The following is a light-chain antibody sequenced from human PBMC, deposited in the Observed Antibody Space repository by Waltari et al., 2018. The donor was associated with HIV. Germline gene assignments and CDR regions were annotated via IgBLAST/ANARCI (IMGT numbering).Light chain of an antibody. V-gene: IGLV3-21*01. CDR1: NIGSKS. J-gene: IGLJ2*01. CDR3: QVWDTNTDQYVI. Sequence: SYVLTQPPSVSVAPGKTARITCGGENIGSKSVNWYQKQPGQAPVMVIYHDTDRPSGIPDRFSGSNSEDTATLTIRRDEAGDEADYFCQVWDTNTDQYVIFGGGTNLAV. CDR2: HDT.